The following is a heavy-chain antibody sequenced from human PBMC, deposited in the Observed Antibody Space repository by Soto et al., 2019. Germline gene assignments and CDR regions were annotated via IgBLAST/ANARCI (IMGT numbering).Heavy chain of an antibody. V-gene: IGHV1-69*13. CDR2: IVPIYRTA. CDR3: ARDSGAKLSSS. J-gene: IGHJ4*02. Sequence: GASVKVSCKASGGTFSSYRFNWVRQARGQGLEWLGGIVPIYRTADYAQKFQGRVTITADESTRTVYMELGSLKSQDTALYYCARDSGAKLSSSWGQGTLVTVSS. D-gene: IGHD6-13*01. CDR1: GGTFSSYR.